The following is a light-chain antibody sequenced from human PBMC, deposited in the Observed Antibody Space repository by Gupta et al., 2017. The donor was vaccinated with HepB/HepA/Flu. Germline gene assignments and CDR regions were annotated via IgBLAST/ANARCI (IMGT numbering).Light chain of an antibody. J-gene: IGLJ2*01. CDR1: SEHSSYA. CDR2: VNSDGSH. V-gene: IGLV4-69*02. CDR3: QTLCNGIH. Sequence: QLVLTHSPSSSASLGASVNLTCTLSSEHSSYAIASHQHQPEKGPQFLMKVNSDGSHIKGDGIPDRFSGSSSGTERYLAISSRRYEDEADYYCQTLCNGIHFGGGTKLTVL.